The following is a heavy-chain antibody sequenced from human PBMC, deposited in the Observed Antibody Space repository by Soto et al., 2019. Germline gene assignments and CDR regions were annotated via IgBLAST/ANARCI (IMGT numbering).Heavy chain of an antibody. CDR2: IWYDGSNK. CDR1: GFTFSSYG. V-gene: IGHV3-33*01. D-gene: IGHD2-15*01. CDR3: ARAAHCSGGSCYSGRVY. Sequence: VQLVESGGGVVQPGRSLRLSCAASGFTFSSYGMHWVRQAPGKGLEWVAVIWYDGSNKYYADSVKGRFTISRDNSKNTLYLQMNSLRAEDTAVYYCARAAHCSGGSCYSGRVYWGQGTLVTVSS. J-gene: IGHJ4*02.